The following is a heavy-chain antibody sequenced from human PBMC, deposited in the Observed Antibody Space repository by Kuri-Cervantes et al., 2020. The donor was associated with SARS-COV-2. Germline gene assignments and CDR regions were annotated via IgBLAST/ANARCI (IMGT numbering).Heavy chain of an antibody. Sequence: GGSLRLSCAASGFTFSSYAMSWVRQAPGKGLEWVSAISGSGGSTYYTDSVKGRFTISRDSSKNTLYLQMNSLRAEDTAVYYCAKAIGGAIATGGVDYWGQGTLVTVSS. D-gene: IGHD2-21*01. V-gene: IGHV3-23*01. CDR2: ISGSGGST. J-gene: IGHJ4*02. CDR1: GFTFSSYA. CDR3: AKAIGGAIATGGVDY.